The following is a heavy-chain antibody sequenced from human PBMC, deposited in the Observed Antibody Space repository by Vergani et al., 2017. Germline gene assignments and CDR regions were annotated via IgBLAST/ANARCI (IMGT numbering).Heavy chain of an antibody. CDR3: ARSFFDYWIGYQGYYFDY. J-gene: IGHJ4*03. D-gene: IGHD3-3*01. V-gene: IGHV4-61*02. Sequence: QVQLQESGPGLVKPSQTLSLTCNVSGLSISNSSYYWSWIRQPAGKGLEWLGRVYISRPTNYNPSLKNRVIMSVDTSKNQFSLKLNSVSAADTAVYYCARSFFDYWIGYQGYYFDYWGQGILVTVSS. CDR2: VYISRPT. CDR1: GLSISNSSYY.